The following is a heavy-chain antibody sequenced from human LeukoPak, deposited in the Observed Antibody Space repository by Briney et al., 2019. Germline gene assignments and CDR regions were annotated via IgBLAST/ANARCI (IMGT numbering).Heavy chain of an antibody. CDR3: ARPRVGATGWFDP. J-gene: IGHJ5*02. V-gene: IGHV3-7*01. CDR2: IKEDGGEK. CDR1: EFTFSSYW. Sequence: PGGSLRLSCAASEFTFSSYWMSWVRQAPGKGLEWVANIKEDGGEKYYVDSVKGRFTISRDNAKNSLYLQMNSLRAADTAVYYCARPRVGATGWFDPWGQGTLVTVSS. D-gene: IGHD1-26*01.